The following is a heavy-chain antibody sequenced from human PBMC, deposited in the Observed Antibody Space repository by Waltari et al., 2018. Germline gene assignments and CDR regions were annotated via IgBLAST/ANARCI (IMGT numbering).Heavy chain of an antibody. Sequence: QVQLQESGPGLVKPSQTLSLTCTVSGGSISSGSYYWSWIRQPAGKGLEWIGRSYTSGSTNYNPALKSRGTISVDTSKNQFSLKLSSVTAADTAVYYCARAPVRGVMGGYFDYWGQGTLVTVSS. CDR2: SYTSGST. D-gene: IGHD3-10*01. CDR3: ARAPVRGVMGGYFDY. CDR1: GGSISSGSYY. V-gene: IGHV4-61*02. J-gene: IGHJ4*02.